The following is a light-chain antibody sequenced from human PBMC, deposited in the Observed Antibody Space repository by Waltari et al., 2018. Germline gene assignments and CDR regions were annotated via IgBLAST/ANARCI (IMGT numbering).Light chain of an antibody. Sequence: DIVMTQSPDSLAVSLGERATINCKSSQSVLYSSNNKNYLAWYQQKPGQPPKLLIYWASTRESGVPDRFSGSGSGTDFTLTISSLQAEDVAVYYCQQYYSTPRGTFGQGPRWKSN. CDR2: WAS. CDR1: QSVLYSSNNKNY. J-gene: IGKJ1*01. V-gene: IGKV4-1*01. CDR3: QQYYSTPRGT.